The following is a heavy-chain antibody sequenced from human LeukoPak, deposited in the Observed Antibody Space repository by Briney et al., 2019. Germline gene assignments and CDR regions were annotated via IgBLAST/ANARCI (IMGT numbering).Heavy chain of an antibody. J-gene: IGHJ4*02. CDR3: ARALRGVTIFGVVISLFDY. Sequence: ASVKVSCTASVYTFTSYDINWVRQATGQGLEWMGWMNPNSGNTGYAQKFQGRVTITRNTSISTAYMELSSLRSEDTAVYYCARALRGVTIFGVVISLFDYWGQGTLVTVSS. CDR2: MNPNSGNT. CDR1: VYTFTSYD. D-gene: IGHD3-3*01. V-gene: IGHV1-8*03.